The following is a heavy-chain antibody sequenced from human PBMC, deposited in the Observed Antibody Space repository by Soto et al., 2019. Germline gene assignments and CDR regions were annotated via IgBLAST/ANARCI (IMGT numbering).Heavy chain of an antibody. V-gene: IGHV3-23*01. CDR2: ISGSGGSR. Sequence: EVKLLESGGGLVQPGGSLRLSCAASGFTFNSYAMTWVRQAPGRGLEWVSAISGSGGSRYYADSVQGRFIISRENSKNTVYHQMNSMRAEDTAVYFCAKKYYYDAFGYYSRDAFDMCGQGTMVDVSS. CDR1: GFTFNSYA. CDR3: AKKYYYDAFGYYSRDAFDM. J-gene: IGHJ3*02. D-gene: IGHD3-22*01.